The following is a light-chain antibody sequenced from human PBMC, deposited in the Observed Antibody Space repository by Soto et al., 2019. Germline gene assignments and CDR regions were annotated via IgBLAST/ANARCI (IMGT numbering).Light chain of an antibody. Sequence: EIVMTQSPATLSVSPGERATLSCRASQSVNRNLAWYQQKPGQAPRLLISAASTRATGIPARFSCSGSETEFTLIISSLQAEDFAVYYCQQYTNWWTFGQGTKVEMK. J-gene: IGKJ1*01. CDR1: QSVNRN. V-gene: IGKV3-15*01. CDR3: QQYTNWWT. CDR2: AAS.